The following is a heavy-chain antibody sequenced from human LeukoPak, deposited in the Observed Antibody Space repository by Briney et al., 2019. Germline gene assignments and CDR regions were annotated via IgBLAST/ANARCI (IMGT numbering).Heavy chain of an antibody. CDR1: GGSISSNNW. D-gene: IGHD1-1*01. CDR3: ARVNINNWHSCDY. J-gene: IGHJ4*02. V-gene: IGHV4-4*02. CDR2: IYHSGSP. Sequence: SLTLSLTCAVSGGSISSNNWWGWVRQPPGKGLEWIGEIYHSGSPNYNPSLKSRVTISVDKSRNHFSLNLSSVTAADTAVYYCARVNINNWHSCDYWGQGTLVTVSS.